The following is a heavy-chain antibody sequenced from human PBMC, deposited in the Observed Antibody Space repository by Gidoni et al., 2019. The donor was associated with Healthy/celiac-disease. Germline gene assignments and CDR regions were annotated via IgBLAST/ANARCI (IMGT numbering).Heavy chain of an antibody. CDR3: ARRILDTAKTLDAFDI. CDR2: MNPNSGNT. CDR1: GYTFTSYD. Sequence: QVQLVQSGAEVKKPGASVKVSCKASGYTFTSYDINWVRQATGQGLEWMGWMNPNSGNTGYAQKFQGRVTMTRNTSISTAYMELSSLRSEDTAVYYCARRILDTAKTLDAFDIWGQGTMVTVSS. J-gene: IGHJ3*02. D-gene: IGHD5-18*01. V-gene: IGHV1-8*01.